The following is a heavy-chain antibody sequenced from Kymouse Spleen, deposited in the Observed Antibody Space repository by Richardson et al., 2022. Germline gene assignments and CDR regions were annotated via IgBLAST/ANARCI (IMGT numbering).Heavy chain of an antibody. CDR1: GFTFSSYS. D-gene: IGHD3-10*01. CDR3: ARDNYGSGSYYIDY. Sequence: EVQLVESGGGLVQPGGSLRLSCAASGFTFSSYSMNWVRQAPGKGLEWVSYISSSSSTIYYADSVKGRFTISRDNAKNSLYLQMNSLRDEDTAVYYCARDNYGSGSYYIDYWGQGTLVTVSS. J-gene: IGHJ4*02. V-gene: IGHV3-48*02. CDR2: ISSSSSTI.